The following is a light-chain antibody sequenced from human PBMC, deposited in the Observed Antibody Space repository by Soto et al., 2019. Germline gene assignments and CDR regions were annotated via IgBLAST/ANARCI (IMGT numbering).Light chain of an antibody. CDR2: DAS. Sequence: EIVLTQSPATLSLSPGERATLSCRASQSVSSYLAWYQQKPGQAPRLLIYDASNRATGIPARFSGNGSGTDCTLTISSLEPEDFAVYYCQQRSNWPPRYTFGQGTKLEIK. V-gene: IGKV3-11*01. J-gene: IGKJ2*01. CDR3: QQRSNWPPRYT. CDR1: QSVSSY.